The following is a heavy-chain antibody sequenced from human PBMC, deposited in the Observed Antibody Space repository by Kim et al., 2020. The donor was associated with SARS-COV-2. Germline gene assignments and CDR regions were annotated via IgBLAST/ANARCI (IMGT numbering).Heavy chain of an antibody. Sequence: YAAPVKGRFTLSRDDSKNTLYLPMNRLQTADTAVYYCTPRPRSGGSRVDYWGQGTLVTVSS. CDR3: TPRPRSGGSRVDY. J-gene: IGHJ4*02. V-gene: IGHV3-15*01. D-gene: IGHD2-15*01.